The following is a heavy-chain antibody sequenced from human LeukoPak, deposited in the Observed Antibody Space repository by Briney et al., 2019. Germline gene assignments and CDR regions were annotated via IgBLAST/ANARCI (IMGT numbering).Heavy chain of an antibody. V-gene: IGHV4-4*07. CDR1: GGSISSYY. CDR2: IYTSGST. CDR3: ARDGSSWEYNWFDP. J-gene: IGHJ5*02. D-gene: IGHD6-13*01. Sequence: SETLSLTCTVSGGSISSYYWSWIRQPAGKGLEWIGRIYTSGSTNYNPSLKSRVTMSVDTSKNQFSLKLSSVTAADTAVYYCARDGSSWEYNWFDPWSQGTLVTVSS.